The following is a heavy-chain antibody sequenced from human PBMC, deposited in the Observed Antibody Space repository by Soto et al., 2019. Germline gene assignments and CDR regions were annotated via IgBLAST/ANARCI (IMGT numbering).Heavy chain of an antibody. D-gene: IGHD2-2*01. CDR2: IPSRGRP. V-gene: IGHV4-30-4*01. CDR1: GASIAGGSYY. Sequence: QVQLRDSGPGLVKPSQPLLLRCYVSGASIAGGSYYWSWLRQPPGKGLEWIGYIPSRGRPFYHPSLASRSTISSDTSKTQISLQVTSVTAADAAVYYCSRDQYSCYDFALWGQGTLVTVSS. J-gene: IGHJ5*02. CDR3: SRDQYSCYDFAL.